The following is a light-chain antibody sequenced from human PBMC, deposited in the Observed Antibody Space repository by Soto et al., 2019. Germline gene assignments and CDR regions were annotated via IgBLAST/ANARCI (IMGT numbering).Light chain of an antibody. CDR1: QSVSSS. CDR2: DAS. J-gene: IGKJ4*01. Sequence: EIVMTQSPATLSVSPGDRATLSCRASQSVSSSLAWYQQIPGQAPRLLIYDASTRATGIPARFGGSGSGTEFTLNIRSLQSEDFAVYYCQQYNNWAPLTFGGGIKVELK. V-gene: IGKV3-15*01. CDR3: QQYNNWAPLT.